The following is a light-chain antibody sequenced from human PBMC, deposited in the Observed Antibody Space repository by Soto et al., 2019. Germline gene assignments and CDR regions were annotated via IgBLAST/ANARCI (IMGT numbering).Light chain of an antibody. CDR3: QHYNNWPT. Sequence: EIVMTQSPATLSVSLGERATLSCRASQSVSSNLAWYQQKPGQAPRLLIYGASTRATGIPARFSGSGSGTEFTLTISSLQSEDFAVYYCQHYNNWPTFGQGTKVEIK. V-gene: IGKV3-15*01. J-gene: IGKJ1*01. CDR2: GAS. CDR1: QSVSSN.